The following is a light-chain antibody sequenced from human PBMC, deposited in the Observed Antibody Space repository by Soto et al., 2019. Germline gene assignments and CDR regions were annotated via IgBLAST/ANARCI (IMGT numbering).Light chain of an antibody. CDR3: SSYTTNNLYI. J-gene: IGLJ1*01. CDR2: EIT. Sequence: QSALTQPASVSGSPGQSITISCTGTSSDVGAYNYVSWYQQDPDKAPKLMIYEITNRPSGVSNRFSGSKSGNTASLTISGLQAEDEGDYYCSSYTTNNLYIFGSGTKVTVL. CDR1: SSDVGAYNY. V-gene: IGLV2-14*01.